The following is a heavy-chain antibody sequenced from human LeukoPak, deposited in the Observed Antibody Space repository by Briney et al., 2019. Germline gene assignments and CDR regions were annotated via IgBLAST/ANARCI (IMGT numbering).Heavy chain of an antibody. Sequence: SETLSLTCTASGGSISSYYWSWIRQPPGKGLEWIGYIYYRGSTNYNPSLKSRVTISVDTSKNQFSLKLSSVTAADTAVYYCARGVISIAAAGRNWFDPWGQGTLVTVPS. V-gene: IGHV4-59*01. J-gene: IGHJ5*02. CDR1: GGSISSYY. CDR2: IYYRGST. D-gene: IGHD6-13*01. CDR3: ARGVISIAAAGRNWFDP.